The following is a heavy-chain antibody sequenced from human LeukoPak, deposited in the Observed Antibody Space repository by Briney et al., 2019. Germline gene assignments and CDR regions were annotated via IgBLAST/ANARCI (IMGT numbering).Heavy chain of an antibody. CDR1: GFTFSSYW. J-gene: IGHJ6*03. D-gene: IGHD3-10*01. CDR2: IKQDGSEK. Sequence: GGSLRLSCAASGFTFSSYWMSWVRQAPGKGLEWVANIKQDGSEKYYVDSVKGRFTISRDNAKNSLYLQMNSLRAEDTAVYYCARDRERVDYYYYYYMDVWGKGTTVTVSS. CDR3: ARDRERVDYYYYYYMDV. V-gene: IGHV3-7*01.